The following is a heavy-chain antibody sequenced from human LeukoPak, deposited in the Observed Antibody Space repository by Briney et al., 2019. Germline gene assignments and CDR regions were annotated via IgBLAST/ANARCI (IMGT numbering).Heavy chain of an antibody. CDR2: ISYDGSNK. Sequence: GRSLRLSCAASGFTFSSYAMHWVRQAPGKGLEWVAVISYDGSNKYYADSVKGRFTISRDNSKNTLYLQMNSLRAEDTAVYYCASGGDYVFGYYYGMDVWGQGTTVTVSS. CDR1: GFTFSSYA. D-gene: IGHD4-17*01. V-gene: IGHV3-30*04. CDR3: ASGGDYVFGYYYGMDV. J-gene: IGHJ6*02.